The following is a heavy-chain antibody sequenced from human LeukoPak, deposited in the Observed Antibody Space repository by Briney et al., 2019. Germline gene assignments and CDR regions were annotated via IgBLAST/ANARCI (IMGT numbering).Heavy chain of an antibody. CDR2: ISGSGGST. D-gene: IGHD1-26*01. CDR1: GFTFSSYG. Sequence: PGGTLRLSCAASGFTFSSYGMSWVRQAPGKGLEWVSAISGSGGSTYYADSVKGRFTISRDNSKNTLYLQMNSLRAEDTAVYYCARDWGVGATTVPWGQGTLVTVSS. J-gene: IGHJ5*02. V-gene: IGHV3-23*01. CDR3: ARDWGVGATTVP.